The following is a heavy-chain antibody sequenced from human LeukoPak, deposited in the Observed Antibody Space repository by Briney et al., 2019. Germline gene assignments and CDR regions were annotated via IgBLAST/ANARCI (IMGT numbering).Heavy chain of an antibody. CDR2: INTHNGYS. Sequence: ASVKVSCKTSGYTFTSSGITWVRQAPGQGLEWMGWINTHNGYSKYAQRLQGRVTMTADTSTSTAYMELSNLTSDDTAVYFCAKNTTGGYSDSWGQGTLVTVSS. J-gene: IGHJ4*02. CDR1: GYTFTSSG. V-gene: IGHV1-18*01. D-gene: IGHD2-15*01. CDR3: AKNTTGGYSDS.